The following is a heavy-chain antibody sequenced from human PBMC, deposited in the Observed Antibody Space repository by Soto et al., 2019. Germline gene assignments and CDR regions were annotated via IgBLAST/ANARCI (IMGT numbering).Heavy chain of an antibody. Sequence: PSETLSLTCTVSGGSIRSSNWWSWVRQAPGKGLEWVSVIYSGGSTYYADSVKGRFTISRDNSKNTLYLQMNSLRAEDTAVYYCARDSVVPAASLSRYGMDVWGQGTTVTVSS. CDR1: GGSIRSSNW. V-gene: IGHV3-66*01. J-gene: IGHJ6*02. CDR3: ARDSVVPAASLSRYGMDV. D-gene: IGHD2-2*01. CDR2: IYSGGST.